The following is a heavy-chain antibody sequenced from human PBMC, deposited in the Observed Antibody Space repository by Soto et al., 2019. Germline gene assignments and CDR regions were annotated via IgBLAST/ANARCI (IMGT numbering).Heavy chain of an antibody. CDR1: GYTFTTYA. CDR2: INAGKGNT. CDR3: ARAGDDCSTTTCYVIDY. Sequence: ASVKVSCKASGYTFTTYAIHWVRQAPGQRLEWMAWINAGKGNTKYSQDFQGRVTVTRDTSASTAYMELNSLRSEDTAVYYCARAGDDCSTTTCYVIDYWGQGSLVTVSS. J-gene: IGHJ4*02. D-gene: IGHD2-2*01. V-gene: IGHV1-3*01.